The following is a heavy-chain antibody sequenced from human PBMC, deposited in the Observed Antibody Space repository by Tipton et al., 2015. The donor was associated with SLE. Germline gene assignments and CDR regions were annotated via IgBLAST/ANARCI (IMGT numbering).Heavy chain of an antibody. CDR3: AGGGQYCGGDCPLAY. CDR1: GFTFSDYY. CDR2: ISSSGSTR. J-gene: IGHJ4*02. D-gene: IGHD2-21*01. V-gene: IGHV3-11*04. Sequence: GSLRLSCAASGFTFSDYYMSWIRQAPGKGLEWISDISSSGSTRDYADSVKGRFTISRDNAKNSLYLQMNSLRAEDTAVYYCAGGGQYCGGDCPLAYWGQGTLVTVSS.